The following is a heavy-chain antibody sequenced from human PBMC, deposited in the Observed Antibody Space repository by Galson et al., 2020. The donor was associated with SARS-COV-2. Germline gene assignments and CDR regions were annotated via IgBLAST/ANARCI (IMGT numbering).Heavy chain of an antibody. V-gene: IGHV3-48*01. CDR2: IFNTGTTI. J-gene: IGHJ4*02. CDR1: GFTFSSYH. CDR3: ARDDYGDSGPIFDY. Sequence: GGSLRLSCEASGFTFSSYHMNWVRQAPGKGLEWVLTIFNTGTTIHYADSVKGRFTISRDNAKNSLYLQMNSLRAEDTAVYYCARDDYGDSGPIFDYWGQGTLVTVSS. D-gene: IGHD4-17*01.